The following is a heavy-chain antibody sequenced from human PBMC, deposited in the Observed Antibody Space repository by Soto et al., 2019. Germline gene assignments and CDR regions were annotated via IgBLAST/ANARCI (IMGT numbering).Heavy chain of an antibody. CDR2: ISAYNGNT. CDR3: ARTLRYFDWLFQDYGMDV. D-gene: IGHD3-9*01. CDR1: GYTFTSYG. J-gene: IGHJ6*02. V-gene: IGHV1-18*01. Sequence: GASVKVSCKASGYTFTSYGISWVRQAPGQGLEWMGWISAYNGNTNYAQKLQGRVTMTTDTSTSTAYMELRSLRSDDTAVYYCARTLRYFDWLFQDYGMDVWGQVTTVTVSS.